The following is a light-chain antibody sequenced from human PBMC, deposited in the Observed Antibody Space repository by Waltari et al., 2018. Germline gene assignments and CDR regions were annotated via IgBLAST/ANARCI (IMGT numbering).Light chain of an antibody. V-gene: IGKV2-30*02. CDR1: QSLVHTDGHTY. Sequence: DVVMTQSPLSLPVSLGQPASLSCRSSQSLVHTDGHTYLNWFQQRPGQSPRRLISKVSNRYSGVPDRFSGSGSDTACTLKISRVEAEDVGIYYCMQATNWPLTFGQGTKVEIQ. CDR2: KVS. CDR3: MQATNWPLT. J-gene: IGKJ1*01.